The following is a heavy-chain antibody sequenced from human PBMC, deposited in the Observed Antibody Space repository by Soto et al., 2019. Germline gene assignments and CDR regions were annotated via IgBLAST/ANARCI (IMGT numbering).Heavy chain of an antibody. J-gene: IGHJ6*03. CDR2: INPNSGGT. D-gene: IGHD5-12*01. CDR3: ARGPATIPYYYYYMDV. V-gene: IGHV1-2*04. Sequence: ASVKVSCKASGYTFTGYYMHWVRQAPGQGLEWMGWINPNSGGTNYAQKFQGWVTMTRDTSISTAYMELSRLRSDDTAVYYCARGPATIPYYYYYMDVWGKGTTVTVSS. CDR1: GYTFTGYY.